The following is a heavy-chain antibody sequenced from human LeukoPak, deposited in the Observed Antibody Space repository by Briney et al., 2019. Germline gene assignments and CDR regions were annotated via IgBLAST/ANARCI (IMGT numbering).Heavy chain of an antibody. CDR3: AREVSGGEYFDY. CDR2: IYHGGST. CDR1: GGSISSGGYS. J-gene: IGHJ4*02. Sequence: SETLSLTCAVSGGSISSGGYSWSWIRQPPGKGLEWIGYIYHGGSTYYNPSLKSRVTISVDRSKNQFSLKLSSVTAADTAVYYCAREVSGGEYFDYWGQGTLVTVSS. D-gene: IGHD6-25*01. V-gene: IGHV4-30-2*01.